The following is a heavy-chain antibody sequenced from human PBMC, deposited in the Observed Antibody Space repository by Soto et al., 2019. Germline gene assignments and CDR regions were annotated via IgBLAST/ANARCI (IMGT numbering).Heavy chain of an antibody. CDR3: ARDLVGSLFDP. D-gene: IGHD2-8*02. V-gene: IGHV4-59*01. Sequence: SETLSLTCTVSGGYISSYYWSWIRQPPGKGLEWIGYIYYSGSTNYNPSLKSRVTISVDTSKNQFSLKLSSVTAADTAVYYCARDLVGSLFDPWGQGTLVTVSS. CDR1: GGYISSYY. CDR2: IYYSGST. J-gene: IGHJ5*02.